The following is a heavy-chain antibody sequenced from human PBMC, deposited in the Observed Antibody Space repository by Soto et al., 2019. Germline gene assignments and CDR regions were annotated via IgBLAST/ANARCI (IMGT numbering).Heavy chain of an antibody. V-gene: IGHV1-46*01. D-gene: IGHD2-21*02. Sequence: QVQLVQSGAEVKKPGASVKVSCKASGYTFTSYYVHWVRQAPGQGLEWMGIINPSGGSTSYAQKFQGRVTMTRDTSTSTVYMELSSLRSEDTAVYYCARDRERYCGGDCPRDFQHWGQGTLVTVSS. CDR3: ARDRERYCGGDCPRDFQH. CDR2: INPSGGST. J-gene: IGHJ1*01. CDR1: GYTFTSYY.